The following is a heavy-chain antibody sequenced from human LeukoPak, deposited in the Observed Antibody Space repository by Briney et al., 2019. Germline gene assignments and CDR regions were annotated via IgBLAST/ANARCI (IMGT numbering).Heavy chain of an antibody. V-gene: IGHV3-30*02. CDR3: AKVRGGDFWSGYYTAYFDY. J-gene: IGHJ4*02. D-gene: IGHD3-3*01. CDR2: IRYDRSNK. CDR1: GFTFSSYG. Sequence: EGSVRLSCAASGFTFSSYGMHWVRQAPGKGLEWVAFIRYDRSNKYYADSVKGRFTISRDNSKNTLYMQMNSLRAEDTAVYYCAKVRGGDFWSGYYTAYFDYWGQGTLVTVSS.